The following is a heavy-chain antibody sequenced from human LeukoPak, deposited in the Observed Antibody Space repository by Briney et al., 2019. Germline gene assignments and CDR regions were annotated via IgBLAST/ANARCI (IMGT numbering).Heavy chain of an antibody. CDR1: GYTFTSYG. CDR2: ISAYNGNT. D-gene: IGHD2-2*01. V-gene: IGHV1-18*01. CDR3: ARVYRYCSSTSCSYFDY. J-gene: IGHJ4*02. Sequence: AASVKVSCKASGYTFTSYGISWVRQAPGRGLEWMGWISAYNGNTNYAQKLQGRVTMTTDTSTSTAYMELRSLRSDDTAVYYCARVYRYCSSTSCSYFDYWGQGTLVTVSS.